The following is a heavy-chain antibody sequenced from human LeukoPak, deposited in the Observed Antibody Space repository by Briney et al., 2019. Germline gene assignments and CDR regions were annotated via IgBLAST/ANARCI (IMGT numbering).Heavy chain of an antibody. CDR3: ARDLRYYYDSSGYYYS. D-gene: IGHD3-22*01. J-gene: IGHJ4*02. CDR2: IIPIFGTA. CDR1: GGTFSSYA. Sequence: SVKVSCKASGGTFSSYAISWVRQAPGQGLEWMGRIIPIFGTANYAQKFQGRVTITTDESTSPAYMELSSLRSEDTAVYHCARDLRYYYDSSGYYYSWGQGTLVTVSS. V-gene: IGHV1-69*05.